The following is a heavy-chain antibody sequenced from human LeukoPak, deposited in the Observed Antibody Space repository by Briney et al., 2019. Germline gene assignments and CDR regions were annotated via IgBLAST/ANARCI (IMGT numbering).Heavy chain of an antibody. J-gene: IGHJ6*02. CDR3: ATYDFSVDNYYGMDV. CDR1: GYPFNNYG. CDR2: INTYNGDT. V-gene: IGHV1-18*01. D-gene: IGHD3/OR15-3a*01. Sequence: ASVKVSCKTSGYPFNNYGLSWVRQAPGQGLEFIGCINTYNGDTKYVEKFQGRVTMTTDTSSNTAYMELRSLRSDDTAMYYCATYDFSVDNYYGMDVWGQGTTVTVSS.